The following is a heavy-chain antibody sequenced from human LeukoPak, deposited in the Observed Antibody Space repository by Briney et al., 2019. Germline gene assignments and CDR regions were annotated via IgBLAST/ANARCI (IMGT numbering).Heavy chain of an antibody. CDR1: GYTFTGYY. Sequence: ASVKVSFKASGYTFTGYYMHWVRQAPGQGLEWMGWFNPNSGGANYAQKFQGRVTMTRDTSISTAYMDLSRLRSDDTAVYFCARDLYYGSGTTHGDACDIWGQGTMVTVSS. CDR3: ARDLYYGSGTTHGDACDI. V-gene: IGHV1-2*02. CDR2: FNPNSGGA. D-gene: IGHD3-10*01. J-gene: IGHJ3*02.